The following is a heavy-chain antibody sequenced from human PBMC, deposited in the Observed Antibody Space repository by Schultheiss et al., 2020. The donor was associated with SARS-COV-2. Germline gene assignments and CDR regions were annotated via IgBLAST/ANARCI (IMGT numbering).Heavy chain of an antibody. D-gene: IGHD5-24*01. CDR3: AREMATIGDY. Sequence: SVKVSCKASGYTFTSYGISWVRQAPGQGLEWMGRIIPILGIANYAQKFQGRVTITADKSTSTAYMELSSLRSEDTAVYYCAREMATIGDYWGQGTLVTVSS. CDR2: IIPILGIA. J-gene: IGHJ4*02. CDR1: GYTFTSYG. V-gene: IGHV1-69*04.